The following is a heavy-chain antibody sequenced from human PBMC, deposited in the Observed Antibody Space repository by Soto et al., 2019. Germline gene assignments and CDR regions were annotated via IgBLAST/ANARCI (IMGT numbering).Heavy chain of an antibody. Sequence: GGSLRLSCAASGFTVSSNYMSWVRQAPGKGLEWVSVIYSGGSTYYADSVKGRFTISRDNSKNTLYLQMNSLRAEDTAVYYCAREKVVTTNLDAFDIWGQGTMVTVSS. CDR1: GFTVSSNY. V-gene: IGHV3-66*01. CDR3: AREKVVTTNLDAFDI. J-gene: IGHJ3*02. CDR2: IYSGGST. D-gene: IGHD2-21*02.